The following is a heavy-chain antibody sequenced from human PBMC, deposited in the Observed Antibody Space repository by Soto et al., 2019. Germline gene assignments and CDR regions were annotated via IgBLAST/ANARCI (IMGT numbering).Heavy chain of an antibody. CDR1: GYTFTSYG. CDR3: ARDSSDYDILTDYSHYYDRSNHVDY. V-gene: IGHV1-18*04. Sequence: ASVKVSCKASGYTFTSYGISWLRQAPGQGLEWMGWISAYNGNTNYAQKLQGRVTMTTDTSTSTAYMELRSLRSDDTAVYYCARDSSDYDILTDYSHYYDRSNHVDYWGRG. J-gene: IGHJ4*02. D-gene: IGHD3-9*01. CDR2: ISAYNGNT.